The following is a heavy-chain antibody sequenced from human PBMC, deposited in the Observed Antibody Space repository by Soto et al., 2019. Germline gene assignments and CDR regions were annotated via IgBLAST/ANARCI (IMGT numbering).Heavy chain of an antibody. V-gene: IGHV3-23*01. J-gene: IGHJ4*02. CDR3: AKDSGYYDSSGYSSKNVDQFDY. CDR2: ISGSGGST. CDR1: GFTFSSYA. D-gene: IGHD3-22*01. Sequence: PGGSLRLSCAASGFTFSSYAMSWVRQAPGKGLEWVSAISGSGGSTYYADSVKGRFTISRDNSKNTLYLQMNSLRAEDTAVYYCAKDSGYYDSSGYSSKNVDQFDYWGQGTLVTVSS.